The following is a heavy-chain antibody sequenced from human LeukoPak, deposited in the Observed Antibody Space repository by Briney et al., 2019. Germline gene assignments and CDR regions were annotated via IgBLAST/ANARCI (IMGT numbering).Heavy chain of an antibody. J-gene: IGHJ4*02. CDR2: ISSSSSYI. D-gene: IGHD2-2*01. V-gene: IGHV3-21*01. CDR1: GFTFSSYS. CDR3: ARVFGRVVVPAASFFDY. Sequence: PGGSLRLSCAASGFTFSSYSMNWVRQAPGKGLEWVSSISSSSSYIYYADSVKGRFTISRDNAKNSLYLQMNSLRAEDTAVYYCARVFGRVVVPAASFFDYWGQGTLVTVSS.